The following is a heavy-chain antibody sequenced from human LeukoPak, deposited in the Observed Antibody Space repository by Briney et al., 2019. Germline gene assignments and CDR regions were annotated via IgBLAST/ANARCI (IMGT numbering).Heavy chain of an antibody. CDR2: INHSGST. J-gene: IGHJ4*02. D-gene: IGHD2-15*01. CDR1: GGSFSGYY. V-gene: IGHV4-34*01. CDR3: ARRWLDY. Sequence: SETLSLTCAVYGGSFSGYYWSWIRQPPGKGLEWIGEINHSGSTNYNPSLKNRVTISVDTSKNQFSLKLSSVTAADTAVYYCARRWLDYWGQGTLVTVSS.